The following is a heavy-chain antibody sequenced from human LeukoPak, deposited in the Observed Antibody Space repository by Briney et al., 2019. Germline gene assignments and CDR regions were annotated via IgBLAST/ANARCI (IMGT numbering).Heavy chain of an antibody. CDR3: AKGRLTIVRGVPSDV. Sequence: GGSLRLSCAASGFSFNTYAMHWVRQAPGKGLEWVAVISYDGSNKYYADSVKGRFTISRDNSKNTLYLQMNSLRGEDTAVYYCAKGRLTIVRGVPSDVWGQGTTVTVSS. D-gene: IGHD3-10*01. J-gene: IGHJ6*02. CDR1: GFSFNTYA. V-gene: IGHV3-30-3*01. CDR2: ISYDGSNK.